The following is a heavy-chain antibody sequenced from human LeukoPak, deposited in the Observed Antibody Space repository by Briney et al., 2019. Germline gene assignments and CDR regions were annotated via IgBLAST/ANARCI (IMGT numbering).Heavy chain of an antibody. CDR3: ARDLTAYFDY. V-gene: IGHV3-66*01. CDR1: GFTVSSNY. D-gene: IGHD3-16*01. CDR2: IYSGGST. Sequence: PGGSVRLSCAASGFTVSSNYMSWVRQAPGKGLEWVSVIYSGGSTYYADSVKGRFTISRDNSKKTLYLQMNSLRAEDTAVYYCARDLTAYFDYWGQGTLVTVSS. J-gene: IGHJ4*02.